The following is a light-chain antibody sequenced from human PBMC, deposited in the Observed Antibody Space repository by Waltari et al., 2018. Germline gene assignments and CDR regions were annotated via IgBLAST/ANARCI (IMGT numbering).Light chain of an antibody. Sequence: EIVLTQSPVTLSLSPGERATLSCRASQSVDSSLAWYQQKRGQPPRLLIYDTSNRATGIPARFSGSGSGTDFTLTISSLEPDDFAVYFCQLRIKWPPEITFGQGTRLEIK. CDR1: QSVDSS. V-gene: IGKV3-11*01. CDR2: DTS. J-gene: IGKJ5*01. CDR3: QLRIKWPPEIT.